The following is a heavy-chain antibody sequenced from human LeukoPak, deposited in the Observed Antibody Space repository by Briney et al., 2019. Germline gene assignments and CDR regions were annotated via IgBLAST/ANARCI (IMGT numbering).Heavy chain of an antibody. V-gene: IGHV4-59*01. CDR2: IYYSGST. Sequence: SETLPLTCTVSGGSISSYYWSCIRQPPRKELEWRGGIYYSGSTNYNPSLKSRGTISVDTTKNEFSLKLSSVSAADTAVYYCARAIAAAGSLNWFVPWGQGTVVSVSS. J-gene: IGHJ5*02. CDR3: ARAIAAAGSLNWFVP. D-gene: IGHD6-13*01. CDR1: GGSISSYY.